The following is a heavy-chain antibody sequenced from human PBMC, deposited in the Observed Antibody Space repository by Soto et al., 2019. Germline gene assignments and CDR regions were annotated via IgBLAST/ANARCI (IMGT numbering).Heavy chain of an antibody. J-gene: IGHJ4*02. V-gene: IGHV3-23*01. Sequence: EVQLLESGGGLVQPGGSLRLSCAASGFPFNNYAMSWVRQAPGKGLEWVSSITGSGDNTYYADSVKGRLTISRDNSKNTLYLQMNNLRAEDTAVYYCAKDRPNFYGSVGQYYRPGGDYWGQGTLVTVSS. CDR1: GFPFNNYA. CDR2: ITGSGDNT. D-gene: IGHD3-10*01. CDR3: AKDRPNFYGSVGQYYRPGGDY.